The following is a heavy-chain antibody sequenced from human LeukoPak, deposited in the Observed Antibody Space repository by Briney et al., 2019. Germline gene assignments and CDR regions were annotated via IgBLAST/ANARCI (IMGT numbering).Heavy chain of an antibody. CDR2: IYYSGST. D-gene: IGHD5-12*01. Sequence: KPSETLSLTCTVSGGSISSYYWIWIRRPPGKGLGWIGYIYYSGSTNYNPSLKSRVTISVDTSKNQFSLKLSSVTAADTAVYYCARGGIVATIGGSFDYWGQGTLVTVSS. CDR1: GGSISSYY. V-gene: IGHV4-59*01. J-gene: IGHJ4*02. CDR3: ARGGIVATIGGSFDY.